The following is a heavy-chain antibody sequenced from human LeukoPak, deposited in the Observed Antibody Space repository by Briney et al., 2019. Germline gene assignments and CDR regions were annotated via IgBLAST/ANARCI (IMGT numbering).Heavy chain of an antibody. CDR1: GYTFTGYY. CDR3: ATSESQTKFDY. J-gene: IGHJ4*02. Sequence: KVSCKASGYTFTGYYMHWVRQMPGKGLEWMGIIFPGDSETIYSPSFQGQVTISADKSISTAYLQWSSLKASDTAMYYCATSESQTKFDYWGQGTLVTASS. CDR2: IFPGDSET. D-gene: IGHD3-10*01. V-gene: IGHV5-51*01.